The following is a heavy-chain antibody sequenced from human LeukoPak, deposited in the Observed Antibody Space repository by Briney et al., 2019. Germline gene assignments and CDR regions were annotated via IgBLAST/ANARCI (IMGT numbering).Heavy chain of an antibody. V-gene: IGHV4-34*01. CDR3: ARVGRRGYRVNNWFDP. CDR2: INHSGST. J-gene: IGHJ5*02. CDR1: GFTFRSYA. Sequence: PGGSLRLSCAASGFTFRSYAMSWIRQPPGKGLEWIGEINHSGSTNYNPSLKSRVTISVDTSKNQFSLKLSSVTAADTAVYYCARVGRRGYRVNNWFDPWGQGTLVTVSS. D-gene: IGHD5-18*01.